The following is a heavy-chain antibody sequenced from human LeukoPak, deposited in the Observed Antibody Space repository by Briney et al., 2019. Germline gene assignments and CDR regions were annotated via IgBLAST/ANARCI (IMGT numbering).Heavy chain of an antibody. CDR2: ISYDGSNK. CDR3: AGSSSSSDYYYYGMDV. Sequence: GGSLRLSCAASGFTFSSYAMHWVRQAPGKGLEWVAVISYDGSNKYYADSVKGRFTISRDNSKNTLYLQMNSLRAEDTAVYYCAGSSSSSDYYYYGMDVWGQGTTVTVSS. D-gene: IGHD6-6*01. V-gene: IGHV3-30*04. CDR1: GFTFSSYA. J-gene: IGHJ6*02.